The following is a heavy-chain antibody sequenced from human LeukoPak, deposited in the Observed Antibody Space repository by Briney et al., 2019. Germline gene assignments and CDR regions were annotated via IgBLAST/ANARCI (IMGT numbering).Heavy chain of an antibody. Sequence: ASVKVSCKASGYTFSNFGISWVRQAPGQGLEWMGWISAYNGNTNYAQKLQGRVTMTTDTSTSTAYMELRSLRSDDTAVYYCARDVSRYYYDSSGYYYGYWGQGTLVTVSS. CDR3: ARDVSRYYYDSSGYYYGY. V-gene: IGHV1-18*01. D-gene: IGHD3-22*01. CDR1: GYTFSNFG. J-gene: IGHJ4*02. CDR2: ISAYNGNT.